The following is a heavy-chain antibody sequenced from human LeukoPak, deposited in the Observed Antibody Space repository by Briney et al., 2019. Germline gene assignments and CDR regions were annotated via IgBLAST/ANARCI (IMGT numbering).Heavy chain of an antibody. D-gene: IGHD1-1*01. CDR2: ISSSGSTI. CDR1: GFTFSSYE. V-gene: IGHV3-48*03. CDR3: AREKASTTGTTDYDY. Sequence: GGSLRLSCAASGFTFSSYEMNWVRQAPGKGLEWVSYISSSGSTILYADSVKGRFIISRDNAKNSLFLQMNSLRAGDTAVYYCAREKASTTGTTDYDYWGQGTLVTVSS. J-gene: IGHJ4*02.